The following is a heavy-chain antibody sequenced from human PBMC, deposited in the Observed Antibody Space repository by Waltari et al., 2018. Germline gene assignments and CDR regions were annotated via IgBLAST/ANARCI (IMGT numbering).Heavy chain of an antibody. J-gene: IGHJ4*02. Sequence: EVQLVESGGGLVQPGGAPRLSCTASGLDFSTLWMPWVRQAPGKGLVWVSRINSNDVTTSYADSVKGRFTISRDNGRNTVYLKMNDLRVDDTAVYYCTRGGSRGFDHWGQGTLVTVSS. CDR2: INSNDVTT. CDR1: GLDFSTLW. V-gene: IGHV3-74*01. CDR3: TRGGSRGFDH. D-gene: IGHD3-16*01.